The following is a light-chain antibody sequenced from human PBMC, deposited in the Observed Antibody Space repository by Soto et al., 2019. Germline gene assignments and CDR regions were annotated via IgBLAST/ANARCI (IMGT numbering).Light chain of an antibody. J-gene: IGKJ3*01. CDR3: QQYGSSFT. Sequence: EIVLTQSPGTLSLSPGERATLSCRASQSVSSNYLAWYQQKPGQPPRLLIYGASSRATGVPDRFTGSGSGTDFTLTISRLEPEDFVVYYCQQYGSSFTFGPGTKVDIK. CDR2: GAS. CDR1: QSVSSNY. V-gene: IGKV3-20*01.